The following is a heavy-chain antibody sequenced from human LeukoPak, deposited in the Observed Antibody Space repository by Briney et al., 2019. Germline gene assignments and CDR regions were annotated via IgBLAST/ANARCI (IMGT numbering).Heavy chain of an antibody. Sequence: SETLSLTCTVSGGSISSSSYYWGWIRQPPGKGLEWIGSIYYSGSTYYNPSLKSRVTISVDTSKNQFSLKLSSVTAADTAVYYCARDSLGGSTRDNWFDPWGQGTLVTVSS. J-gene: IGHJ5*02. CDR2: IYYSGST. V-gene: IGHV4-39*07. CDR3: ARDSLGGSTRDNWFDP. D-gene: IGHD1-26*01. CDR1: GGSISSSSYY.